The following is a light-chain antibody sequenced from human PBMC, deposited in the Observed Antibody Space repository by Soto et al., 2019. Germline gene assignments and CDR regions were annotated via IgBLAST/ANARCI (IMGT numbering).Light chain of an antibody. Sequence: QAVVTQPPSVSGAPGQRVTISCTGNSSNLGAGYDVHWYQQLPGAAPKLVIFGNRNRPSGVPERFSGSKSGTSASLAITGLQAEDEANYYCQAYDYSLTASVFGGGTKLTVL. CDR2: GNR. J-gene: IGLJ3*02. CDR1: SSNLGAGYD. CDR3: QAYDYSLTASV. V-gene: IGLV1-40*01.